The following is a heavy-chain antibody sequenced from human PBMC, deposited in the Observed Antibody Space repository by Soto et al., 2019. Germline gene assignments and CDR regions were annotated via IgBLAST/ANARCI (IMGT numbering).Heavy chain of an antibody. Sequence: SVNVSCKASGGTFGSQGIAWVRQAPGQGLEWMGGFIAMLGTPTYAKKVQGRATISADESLTSSYLELRSLRSEDTGVYFCARGAMANFDYWGQGTLVTVSS. CDR1: GGTFGSQG. CDR3: ARGAMANFDY. J-gene: IGHJ4*02. CDR2: FIAMLGTP. D-gene: IGHD5-18*01. V-gene: IGHV1-69*13.